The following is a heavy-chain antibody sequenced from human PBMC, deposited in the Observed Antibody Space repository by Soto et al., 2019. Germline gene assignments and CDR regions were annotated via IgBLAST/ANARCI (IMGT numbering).Heavy chain of an antibody. CDR3: ARWYCRSTSGYASLLGGMDV. D-gene: IGHD2-2*01. V-gene: IGHV1-69*06. CDR1: GGTFSSYA. CDR2: IIPIFGTA. J-gene: IGHJ6*02. Sequence: SVKVSCKASGGTFSSYAISCVRQAPGQVLEWMGGIIPIFGTANYAQKFQGRVTITADKSTSTAYMELSSLRSEDTAVYYCARWYCRSTSGYASLLGGMDVWGQGTTVTVSS.